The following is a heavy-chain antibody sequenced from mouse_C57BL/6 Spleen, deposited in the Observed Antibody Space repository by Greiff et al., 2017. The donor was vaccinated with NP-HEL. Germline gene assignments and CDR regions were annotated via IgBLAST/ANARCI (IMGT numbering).Heavy chain of an antibody. CDR3: ARGRTTDYYAMDY. Sequence: EVKLVESGGGLVKPGGSLKLSCAASGFTFSDYGMHWVRQAPEKGLEWVAYISSGSSTIYYADTVKGRFTISRDNAKNTLFLQMTSLRSEDTAMYYCARGRTTDYYAMDYWGQGTSVTVSS. V-gene: IGHV5-17*01. CDR1: GFTFSDYG. J-gene: IGHJ4*01. CDR2: ISSGSSTI. D-gene: IGHD1-1*01.